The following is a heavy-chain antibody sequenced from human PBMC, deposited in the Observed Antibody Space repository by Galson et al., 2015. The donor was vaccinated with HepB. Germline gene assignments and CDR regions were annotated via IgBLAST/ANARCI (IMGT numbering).Heavy chain of an antibody. D-gene: IGHD3-10*01. CDR2: LDRSGSNR. CDR3: GREGDGEQFDY. Sequence: SLRLSCAASGFTFSSYSMNWVRQAPGKGLEWVSSLDRSGSNRYYADSMKGRFTISRDNAKNSLYLQMNSLRAEDTAVYYCGREGDGEQFDYWGQGTLVTVSS. J-gene: IGHJ4*02. V-gene: IGHV3-21*01. CDR1: GFTFSSYS.